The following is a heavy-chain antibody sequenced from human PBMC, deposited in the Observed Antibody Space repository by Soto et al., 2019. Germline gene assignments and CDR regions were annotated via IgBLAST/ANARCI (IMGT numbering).Heavy chain of an antibody. Sequence: GGSLRLSCAASGFTFSSYAMHWVRQAPGKGLEWVAVISYDGSNKYYADSVKGRFTISRDNSKNTLYLQMNSLRAEDTAVYYCATDPDCTNGVCYGAGSFEYCGQGSLVTV. CDR3: ATDPDCTNGVCYGAGSFEY. D-gene: IGHD2-8*01. V-gene: IGHV3-30-3*01. J-gene: IGHJ4*02. CDR2: ISYDGSNK. CDR1: GFTFSSYA.